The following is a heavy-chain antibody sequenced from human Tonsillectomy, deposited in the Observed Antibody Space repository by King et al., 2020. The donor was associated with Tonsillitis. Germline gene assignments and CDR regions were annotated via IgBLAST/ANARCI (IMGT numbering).Heavy chain of an antibody. CDR1: GFAFSSYA. CDR3: AKDRAVVTPNFFDY. J-gene: IGHJ4*02. CDR2: ISGGGGST. Sequence: QLVQSGGGLVQPGGSLKLSCAASGFAFSSYAMSWVRQAPGKGLEWVSAISGGGGSTFYADSVKGRFTISRDNSKNTLYLQMSSLRAEDTAVYYCAKDRAVVTPNFFDYWGQGTLVTVSS. D-gene: IGHD4-23*01. V-gene: IGHV3-23*04.